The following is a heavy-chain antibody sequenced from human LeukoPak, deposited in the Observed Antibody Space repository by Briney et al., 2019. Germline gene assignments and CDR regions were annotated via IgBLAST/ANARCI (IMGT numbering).Heavy chain of an antibody. Sequence: PSETLSLTCTVSGYSISSGYYWGWIRQPPGKGLEWIGSIYHSGSTYYNPSLKSRVTISVDTAKNQFSLKLSSVTAADTAVYYCARDPRGSIRQDYWGQGTMVTVSS. CDR3: ARDPRGSIRQDY. CDR1: GYSISSGYY. CDR2: IYHSGST. V-gene: IGHV4-38-2*02. J-gene: IGHJ4*02. D-gene: IGHD3-10*01.